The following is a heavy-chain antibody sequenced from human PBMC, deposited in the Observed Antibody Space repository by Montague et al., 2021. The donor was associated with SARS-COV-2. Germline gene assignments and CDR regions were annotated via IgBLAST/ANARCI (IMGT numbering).Heavy chain of an antibody. Sequence: SETLSLTCSLSGGSINNYFCGWIRQSRGKGLEWVGYMHSTGSTAXNPSLKVRVVISVDTSTTQISLKLSSVSAADTALYYCARAVVGAKPAKIESWGQGTLVTVSS. CDR1: GGSINNYF. CDR3: ARAVVGAKPAKIES. D-gene: IGHD1-26*01. CDR2: MHSTGST. V-gene: IGHV4-59*01. J-gene: IGHJ4*02.